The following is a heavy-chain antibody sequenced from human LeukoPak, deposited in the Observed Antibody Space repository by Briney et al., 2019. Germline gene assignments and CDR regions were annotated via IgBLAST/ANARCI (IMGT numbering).Heavy chain of an antibody. CDR2: ILSGGST. CDR3: ARGGESSGYYYADY. D-gene: IGHD3-22*01. CDR1: GFTFSSNY. V-gene: IGHV3-66*01. J-gene: IGHJ4*02. Sequence: GGSLRLSCAASGFTFSSNYMSWVRQAPGRGLEWVSVILSGGSTYYADSVKGRFTISRDDSKNTVYLQMNSLRAEDTSVYFCARGGESSGYYYADYWGQGTLVTVSS.